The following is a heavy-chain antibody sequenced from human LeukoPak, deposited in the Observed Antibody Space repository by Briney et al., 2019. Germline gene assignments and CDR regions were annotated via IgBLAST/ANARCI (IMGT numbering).Heavy chain of an antibody. CDR3: ARDPSSPTSFDI. D-gene: IGHD3-16*02. CDR2: IYYSGST. J-gene: IGHJ3*02. Sequence: SETLSLTCIVSGGSISTGGYYWDWIRQHPGRGREGVGNIYYSGSTYYTPSLKSRVTISGDTSKNQFSLKLSSVTAADTAVYYCARDPSSPTSFDIWGQGTMVTVSS. V-gene: IGHV4-31*03. CDR1: GGSISTGGYY.